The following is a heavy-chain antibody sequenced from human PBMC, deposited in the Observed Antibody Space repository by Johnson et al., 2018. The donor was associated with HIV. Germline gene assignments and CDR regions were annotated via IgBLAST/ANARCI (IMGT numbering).Heavy chain of an antibody. Sequence: QVQLVESGGGVVQPGGSLRLSCAASGFTFSSYGMHWVRQAPGKGLEWVAFIRYDGSNKYYADSVKGRFTISRDTAKNTLYLQMNNLRPEDTALYYCAKDGAFDIWGQGTMVTVSS. J-gene: IGHJ3*02. CDR1: GFTFSSYG. V-gene: IGHV3-30*02. CDR3: AKDGAFDI. CDR2: IRYDGSNK.